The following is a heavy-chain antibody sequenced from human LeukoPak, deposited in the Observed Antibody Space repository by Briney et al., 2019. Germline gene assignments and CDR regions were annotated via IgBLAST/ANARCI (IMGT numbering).Heavy chain of an antibody. V-gene: IGHV3-33*01. J-gene: IGHJ3*02. Sequence: PGGSLRLSCAASGFTFSSYGMHWVRQAPGKGLEWVAVIWYDGSNKYYADSVKGRFTISRDNSKNTLYLQMNSLRAEDTAVYYCARGTWYSGTQGDAFDIWGQGTMVTVSS. D-gene: IGHD1-26*01. CDR2: IWYDGSNK. CDR1: GFTFSSYG. CDR3: ARGTWYSGTQGDAFDI.